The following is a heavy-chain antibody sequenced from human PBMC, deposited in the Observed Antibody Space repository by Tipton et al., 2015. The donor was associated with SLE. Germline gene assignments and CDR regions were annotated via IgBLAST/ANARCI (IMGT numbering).Heavy chain of an antibody. J-gene: IGHJ4*02. V-gene: IGHV4-34*01. Sequence: TLSLTCSVYGGSFSGYYWSWIRQPPGKGLEWIGETNHSGSTNYNPSLKSRVTISVDTSKNQFSLKLSSVTAADTAVYYCARKGNCSGGSCFDYWGQGTLVTVSS. CDR3: ARKGNCSGGSCFDY. CDR1: GGSFSGYY. D-gene: IGHD2-15*01. CDR2: TNHSGST.